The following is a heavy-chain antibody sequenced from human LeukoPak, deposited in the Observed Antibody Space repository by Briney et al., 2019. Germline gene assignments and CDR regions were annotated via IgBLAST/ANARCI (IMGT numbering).Heavy chain of an antibody. CDR2: IWYDGSNK. V-gene: IGHV3-33*08. J-gene: IGHJ4*02. Sequence: PGGSLRLSCAASGFTFSYYWMSWVRQAPGKGLEWVAVIWYDGSNKYYADSVKGRFTISRDNSKNTLYLQMNSLRAEDTAVYYCARDGAEFSGTAMVDYWGQGTLVTVSS. CDR3: ARDGAEFSGTAMVDY. CDR1: GFTFSYYW. D-gene: IGHD5-18*01.